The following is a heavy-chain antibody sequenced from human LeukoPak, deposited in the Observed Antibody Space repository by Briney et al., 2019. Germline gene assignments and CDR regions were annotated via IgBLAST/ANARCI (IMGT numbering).Heavy chain of an antibody. Sequence: SETLSLTCTVSGGSISSSSYYWGWIRQPPGKGLEWIGSIYYSGSTYYNPSLKSRVTISVDTSKNQFSLKLSSVTAADTAVYYCAREGADAYYYDSSGYAHAFDIWGQGTMVTVSS. CDR1: GGSISSSSYY. D-gene: IGHD3-22*01. CDR3: AREGADAYYYDSSGYAHAFDI. J-gene: IGHJ3*02. V-gene: IGHV4-39*07. CDR2: IYYSGST.